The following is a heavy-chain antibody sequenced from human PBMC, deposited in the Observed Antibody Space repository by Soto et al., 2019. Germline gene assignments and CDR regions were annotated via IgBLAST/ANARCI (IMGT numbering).Heavy chain of an antibody. CDR2: IIPIFGTA. D-gene: IGHD1-26*01. J-gene: IGHJ4*02. CDR3: ARGGPREWELLSNYFDY. CDR1: GGTFSSYA. Sequence: QVQLVQSGAEVKKPGSSVKVSCKASGGTFSSYAISWVRQAPGQGLEWMGGIIPIFGTANYAQKFQGRVTLTAAESTSTAYMELSSLRCEDTAVYYCARGGPREWELLSNYFDYWGQGTLVTVSS. V-gene: IGHV1-69*12.